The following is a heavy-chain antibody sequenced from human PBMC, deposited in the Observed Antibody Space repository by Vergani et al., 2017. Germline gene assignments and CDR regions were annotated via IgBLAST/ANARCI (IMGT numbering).Heavy chain of an antibody. V-gene: IGHV1-69*09. J-gene: IGHJ4*02. Sequence: QVQLVQSGAEVKKPGASVKVSCKASGYTFTSYDINWVRQATGQGLEWMGRIIPILGIANYAQKFQGRVTITADKSTSTAYMELSSLRSEDTAVYYCARSYSSSEFDYWGQGTLVTVSS. CDR1: GYTFTSYD. CDR3: ARSYSSSEFDY. CDR2: IIPILGIA. D-gene: IGHD6-13*01.